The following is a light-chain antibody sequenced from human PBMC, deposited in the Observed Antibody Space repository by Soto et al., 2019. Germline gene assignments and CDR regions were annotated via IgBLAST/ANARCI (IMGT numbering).Light chain of an antibody. CDR2: DVS. CDR3: WSYAGNTIFV. J-gene: IGLJ2*01. Sequence: QSALTQPRSVSGSPGQSVTISCTGTSSDVGGYNYVSWYQQHPGKAPKLMIYDVSKRPSGVPDRFSGSKSGNTASLTISGLQAEDEAYYYCWSYAGNTIFVFGGGTKLTVL. V-gene: IGLV2-11*01. CDR1: SSDVGGYNY.